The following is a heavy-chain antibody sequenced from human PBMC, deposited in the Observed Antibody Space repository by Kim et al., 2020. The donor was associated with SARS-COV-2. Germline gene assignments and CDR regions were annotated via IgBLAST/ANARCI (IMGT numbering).Heavy chain of an antibody. CDR2: IIPIFGTA. J-gene: IGHJ6*02. Sequence: SVKVSCKASGGTFSSYAISWVRQAPGQGLEWMGGIIPIFGTANYAQKFQGRVTITADESTSTAYMELSSLRSEDTAVYYCARERARVRAPESGMDVWGQGTTVTVSS. CDR1: GGTFSSYA. V-gene: IGHV1-69*13. CDR3: ARERARVRAPESGMDV. D-gene: IGHD3-10*01.